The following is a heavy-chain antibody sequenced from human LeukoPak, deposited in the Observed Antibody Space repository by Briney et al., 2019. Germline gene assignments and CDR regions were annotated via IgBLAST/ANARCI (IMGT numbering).Heavy chain of an antibody. Sequence: GGSLRLSCAASGFTFDDYAMHWVRQAPGKGLEWVSLISGDGGSTYYADSVKDRFTISRDNSKNSLYLQMNSLRTEDTALYYCAKDRDYGGDYTVFDYWGQGTLVTVS. D-gene: IGHD4-17*01. CDR3: AKDRDYGGDYTVFDY. J-gene: IGHJ4*02. CDR1: GFTFDDYA. CDR2: ISGDGGST. V-gene: IGHV3-43*02.